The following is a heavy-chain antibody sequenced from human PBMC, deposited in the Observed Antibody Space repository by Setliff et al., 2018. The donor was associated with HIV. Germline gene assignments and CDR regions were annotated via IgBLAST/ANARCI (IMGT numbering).Heavy chain of an antibody. CDR3: ARGKTWLRFLDY. Sequence: ASVKVSCKASGYTFNNYGISWVRQAPGQGLEWMGWINTHSGYTNYAQNVQGRVTVTMDTSTSTAYMELRSLKSDNTAVYSCARGKTWLRFLDYWGQGTLVTVSS. V-gene: IGHV1-18*01. D-gene: IGHD5-12*01. J-gene: IGHJ4*02. CDR2: INTHSGYT. CDR1: GYTFNNYG.